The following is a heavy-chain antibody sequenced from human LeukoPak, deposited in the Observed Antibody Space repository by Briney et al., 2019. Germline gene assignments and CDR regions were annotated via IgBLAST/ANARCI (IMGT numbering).Heavy chain of an antibody. D-gene: IGHD3-10*01. CDR3: ARNRNTMVRGVIEPRDFQH. J-gene: IGHJ1*01. Sequence: ASVKVSCKASGYTFTSYGISWVRQAPGQGLEWMGWINPNSGGTNYAQKFQGRVTMTRDTSISTAYMELSRLRSDDTAVYYCARNRNTMVRGVIEPRDFQHWGQGTLVTVSS. V-gene: IGHV1-2*02. CDR2: INPNSGGT. CDR1: GYTFTSYG.